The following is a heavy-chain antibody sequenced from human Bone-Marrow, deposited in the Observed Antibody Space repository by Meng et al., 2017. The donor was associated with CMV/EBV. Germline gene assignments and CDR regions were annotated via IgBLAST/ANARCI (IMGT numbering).Heavy chain of an antibody. D-gene: IGHD3-10*01. J-gene: IGHJ4*02. CDR1: GFTFSSYG. Sequence: GGSLRLSCVASGFTFSSYGMHWVRQAPGKGLEWVAFIRYDGSNKYYADSVKGRFTISRDNSKNTLYLQRNSLRAEDTAVYYCAKGEGFRSYYYGRDYWGQGTLVTVSS. CDR3: AKGEGFRSYYYGRDY. V-gene: IGHV3-30*02. CDR2: IRYDGSNK.